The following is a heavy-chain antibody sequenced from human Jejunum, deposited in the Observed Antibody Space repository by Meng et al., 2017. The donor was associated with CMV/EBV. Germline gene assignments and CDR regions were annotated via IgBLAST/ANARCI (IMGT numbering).Heavy chain of an antibody. CDR3: ARGGGDPIRGVLPFDY. D-gene: IGHD2-21*01. Sequence: QVQLLQWGAGLLKPSETLSLTCGVYGGSFSSYYWSWIRQPPGKGLEWIAEINHSGSTNYNPSLKSRVTISLDTSNSHFSLKLTSVTAADTAVYFCARGGGDPIRGVLPFDYWGQGTLVTSPQ. V-gene: IGHV4-34*01. J-gene: IGHJ4*02. CDR1: GGSFSSYY. CDR2: INHSGST.